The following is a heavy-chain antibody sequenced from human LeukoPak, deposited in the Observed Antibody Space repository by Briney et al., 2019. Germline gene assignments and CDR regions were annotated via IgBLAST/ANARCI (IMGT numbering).Heavy chain of an antibody. Sequence: SETLSLTCAVYGGSFSGYYWSWIRQPPGKGLEWIGEINHSGSTNYNPSLKSRVTMSVDTSKNQFSLKLSSVTAADTAVYYCARSVAGVDYWGQGTLVTVSS. V-gene: IGHV4-34*01. D-gene: IGHD6-19*01. CDR2: INHSGST. J-gene: IGHJ4*02. CDR3: ARSVAGVDY. CDR1: GGSFSGYY.